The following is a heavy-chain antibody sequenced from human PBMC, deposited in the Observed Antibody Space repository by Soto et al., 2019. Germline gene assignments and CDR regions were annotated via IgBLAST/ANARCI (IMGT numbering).Heavy chain of an antibody. J-gene: IGHJ6*02. V-gene: IGHV3-30*18. Sequence: LRLSCAASGFTFSTYGMHWVRQAPGKGLEGVAVISYDGSNKYYADSVKGRFTISRDNSKNTLYLQMNSLRVEDTAVYYCAKDRVPELRHFYYGMDVWGQGTTVTVSS. D-gene: IGHD1-7*01. CDR2: ISYDGSNK. CDR1: GFTFSTYG. CDR3: AKDRVPELRHFYYGMDV.